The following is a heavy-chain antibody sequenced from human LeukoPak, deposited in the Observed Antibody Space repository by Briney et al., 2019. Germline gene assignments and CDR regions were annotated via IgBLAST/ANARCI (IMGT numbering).Heavy chain of an antibody. D-gene: IGHD4-23*01. CDR2: IYYSGST. Sequence: SETLSLTCTVSGGSISSSSYYWGWIRQPPGKGLEWIGSIYYSGSTYYNPSLKSRVTISVDTSKNQFSLKLSSVTAADTAVYYCARVKGYGGKGAFDYWGQGTLVTVSS. CDR3: ARVKGYGGKGAFDY. J-gene: IGHJ4*02. V-gene: IGHV4-39*07. CDR1: GGSISSSSYY.